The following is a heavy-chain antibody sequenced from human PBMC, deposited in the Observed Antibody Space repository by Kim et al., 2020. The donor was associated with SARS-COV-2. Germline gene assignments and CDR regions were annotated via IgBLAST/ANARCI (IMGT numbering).Heavy chain of an antibody. Sequence: SETLSLTCTVSGGSISSSSYYWGWIRQPPGKGLEWIGSIYYSGSTYYNPSLKSRVTISVATSKNQFSLKLSSVTAADTAVYYCARQRITMLVVVTNFDYWGQVTLVTVSS. CDR2: IYYSGST. V-gene: IGHV4-39*01. D-gene: IGHD3-22*01. CDR3: ARQRITMLVVVTNFDY. J-gene: IGHJ4*02. CDR1: GGSISSSSYY.